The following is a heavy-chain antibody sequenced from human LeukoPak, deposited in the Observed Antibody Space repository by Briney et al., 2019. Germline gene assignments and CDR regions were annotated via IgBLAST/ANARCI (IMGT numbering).Heavy chain of an antibody. Sequence: PSETLSLTCTVSGGSLGSYYWSWIRQPPGKGLEWIGHISYSGSTNYNPSLKSRVTISVDTSKNQFSLKLSSVTAADTAVYYCARGGSGYALNWFDPWGQGTLVTVSS. D-gene: IGHD5-12*01. CDR1: GGSLGSYY. CDR3: ARGGSGYALNWFDP. V-gene: IGHV4-59*01. J-gene: IGHJ5*02. CDR2: ISYSGST.